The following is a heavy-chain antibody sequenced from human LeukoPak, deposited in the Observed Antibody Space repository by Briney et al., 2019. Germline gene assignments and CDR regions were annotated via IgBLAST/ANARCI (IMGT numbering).Heavy chain of an antibody. D-gene: IGHD3-10*01. V-gene: IGHV3-23*01. CDR1: GFTFSSYA. Sequence: PGGSLRLSCAASGFTFSSYAMNWVRQAPGKGLEWVSAISGSGGSTYYADSVKGRFTISRDNSKNTLYLQMNSLRAEDTAVYYCAKLYGSGSYLSTIRYWGQGTLVTVSS. J-gene: IGHJ4*02. CDR3: AKLYGSGSYLSTIRY. CDR2: ISGSGGST.